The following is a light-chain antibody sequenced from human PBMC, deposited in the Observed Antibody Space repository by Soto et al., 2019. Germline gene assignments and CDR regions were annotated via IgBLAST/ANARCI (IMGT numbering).Light chain of an antibody. V-gene: IGKV3-20*01. CDR3: QHYRSAPFT. CDR2: GAS. CDR1: QSISSDH. J-gene: IGKJ3*01. Sequence: EIVLTQSPGILSLSPVERATPACRASQSISSDHLAWYQQRPGQSPRLLIYGASSRTTGVPDRFSGSGSGTDFTLTISRLEPEDLAVYYCQHYRSAPFTFGPGTKVDIK.